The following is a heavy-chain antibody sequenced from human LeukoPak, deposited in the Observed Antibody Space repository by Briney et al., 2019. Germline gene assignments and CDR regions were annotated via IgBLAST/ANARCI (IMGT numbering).Heavy chain of an antibody. Sequence: SETLSLTCTVSRGSISSSSYYWGWIRQPPGKGLEWIGSIYYSGSTYYNPSLKSRVTISVDTSKNQFSLKLSFVTAADTAVYYCARQRIAAPTYYMDVWGKGTTVTVSS. CDR1: RGSISSSSYY. D-gene: IGHD6-13*01. V-gene: IGHV4-39*01. CDR2: IYYSGST. CDR3: ARQRIAAPTYYMDV. J-gene: IGHJ6*03.